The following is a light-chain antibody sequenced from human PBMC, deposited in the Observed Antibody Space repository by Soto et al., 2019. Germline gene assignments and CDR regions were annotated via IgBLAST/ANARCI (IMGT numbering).Light chain of an antibody. J-gene: IGKJ5*01. CDR2: AAS. CDR1: PSISSY. Sequence: DIQMTQSPSSLPAYVVDRVTVTWRSSPSISSYLNWYQQKPGKAPKLLIYAASSLQSGVPSRFSGSGSGTDFTLPISSLQPEDFATYYCQQSYSTLPITFGQGTRLDIK. V-gene: IGKV1-39*01. CDR3: QQSYSTLPIT.